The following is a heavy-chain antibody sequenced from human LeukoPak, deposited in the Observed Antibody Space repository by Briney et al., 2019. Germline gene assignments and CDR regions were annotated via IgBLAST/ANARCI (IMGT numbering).Heavy chain of an antibody. D-gene: IGHD3-10*01. CDR2: IYHSGST. CDR3: ARGLWFGESVGAFDI. CDR1: GYSISSGYY. V-gene: IGHV4-38-2*01. J-gene: IGHJ3*02. Sequence: SETLSLTCAVSGYSISSGYYWGWIRQPPGKGLEWIGSIYHSGSTYYNPSLKSRVTISVDMSKNQFSLKLSSVTAADTAVYYCARGLWFGESVGAFDIWGQGTMVTVSS.